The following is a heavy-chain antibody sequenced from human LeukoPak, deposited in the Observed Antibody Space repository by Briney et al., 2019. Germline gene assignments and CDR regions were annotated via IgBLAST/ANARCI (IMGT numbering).Heavy chain of an antibody. V-gene: IGHV1-8*03. CDR2: MNPNSGNT. CDR1: GYTFTSYD. Sequence: GASVKVSCKASGYTFTSYDINWVRQATGQGLEWMGWMNPNSGNTGYAQKFQGRVTITRNTSISTAYMELSSLRSEDTAVYYCARGFGAIFSIVYYYYYMDFWGKGTTVTVSS. D-gene: IGHD3-16*01. J-gene: IGHJ6*03. CDR3: ARGFGAIFSIVYYYYYMDF.